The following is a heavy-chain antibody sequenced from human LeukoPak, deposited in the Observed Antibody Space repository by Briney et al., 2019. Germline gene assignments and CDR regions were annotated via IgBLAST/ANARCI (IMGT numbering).Heavy chain of an antibody. CDR3: ARGVAITWTGSYSSGWNDAFDI. D-gene: IGHD6-19*01. J-gene: IGHJ3*02. Sequence: PGGSLRLSCSASGFSFSTYAIHWVRQAPGKGLEYVSANSTDGSRTYYGNSVKGRFTISRGNSKNTVYLQMDSLRAEDMAVYYCARGVAITWTGSYSSGWNDAFDIWGQGTMVTVS. V-gene: IGHV3-64*01. CDR1: GFSFSTYA. CDR2: NSTDGSRT.